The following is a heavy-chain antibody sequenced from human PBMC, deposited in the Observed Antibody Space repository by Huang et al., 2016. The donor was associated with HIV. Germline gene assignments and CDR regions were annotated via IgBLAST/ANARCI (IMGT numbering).Heavy chain of an antibody. CDR1: GYTVPNYL. V-gene: IGHV1-46*01. Sequence: QVQLVQSGAEVKKPGASTKVACKASGYTVPNYLIHWVRQAPGHGLEWMGIIKPKTGSTNYAQKFRGRVTMTRDTSTNTVYMELRSLRSQDTAMYYCVREKGITVMVETNYFDYWGPGSQVTVSS. J-gene: IGHJ4*02. CDR2: IKPKTGST. D-gene: IGHD3-22*01. CDR3: VREKGITVMVETNYFDY.